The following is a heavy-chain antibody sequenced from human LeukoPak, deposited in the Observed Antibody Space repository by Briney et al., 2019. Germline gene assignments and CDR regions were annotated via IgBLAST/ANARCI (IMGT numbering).Heavy chain of an antibody. CDR2: IYYSGST. CDR3: ARAHWSFSLMLYFDY. V-gene: IGHV4-30-4*01. D-gene: IGHD2-8*01. Sequence: SQTLSLTCTVSGGSISSGDYYWSWIRQPPGKGLEWIGYIYYSGSTYYNPSLKSRVTISVDTSKNQFPLKLSSVTAADTAVYYCARAHWSFSLMLYFDYWGQGTLVTVSS. J-gene: IGHJ4*02. CDR1: GGSISSGDYY.